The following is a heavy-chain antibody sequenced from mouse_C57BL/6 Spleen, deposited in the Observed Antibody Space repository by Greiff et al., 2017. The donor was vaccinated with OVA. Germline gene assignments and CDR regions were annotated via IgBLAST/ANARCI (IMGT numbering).Heavy chain of an antibody. D-gene: IGHD3-3*01. CDR3: ARFGGGRGGY. Sequence: VQLQQSGPELVKPGASVKISCKASGYAFSSSWMNWVKQRPGKGLEWIGRIYPGDGATNYNGKFKGKATLTADKSSSTAYMQLSSLTSEDSAVYFCARFGGGRGGYWGQGTTLTVSS. CDR2: IYPGDGAT. CDR1: GYAFSSSW. V-gene: IGHV1-82*01. J-gene: IGHJ2*01.